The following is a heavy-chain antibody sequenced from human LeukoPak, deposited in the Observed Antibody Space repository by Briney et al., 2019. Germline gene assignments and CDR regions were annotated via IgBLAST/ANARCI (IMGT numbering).Heavy chain of an antibody. J-gene: IGHJ4*02. V-gene: IGHV3-33*03. CDR2: IWSDASEK. Sequence: GGSLRLSCAAPGFNFSTYGMHWVRQAPGTGLEWVAIIWSDASEKYYGDSVKGRFTISRDNSNNTLYLQMNSLRAEDTAVYYCARRGSGTYNFDYWGQGALVTVSS. CDR1: GFNFSTYG. D-gene: IGHD1-26*01. CDR3: ARRGSGTYNFDY.